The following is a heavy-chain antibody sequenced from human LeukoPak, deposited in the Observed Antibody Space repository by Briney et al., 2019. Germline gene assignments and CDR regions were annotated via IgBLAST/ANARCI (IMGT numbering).Heavy chain of an antibody. CDR1: GYSFTTDY. CDR2: IYPDDSET. D-gene: IGHD1-26*01. CDR3: ARHDIVGPTTSWRAFDI. Sequence: GESLKISCKASGYSFTTDYIGWVRQMPGKGLESMGIIYPDDSETNYSPSFQGQVSMSVDKSITTAYLQWSSLKASDTAIYYCARHDIVGPTTSWRAFDIWGQGTMVTVSS. V-gene: IGHV5-51*01. J-gene: IGHJ3*02.